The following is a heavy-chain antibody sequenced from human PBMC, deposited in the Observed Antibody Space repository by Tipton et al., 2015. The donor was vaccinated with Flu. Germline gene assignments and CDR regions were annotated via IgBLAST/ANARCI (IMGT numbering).Heavy chain of an antibody. CDR3: ARQLNRYCYYGMDV. V-gene: IGHV4-34*01. CDR2: INHSGST. J-gene: IGHJ6*02. D-gene: IGHD6-6*01. Sequence: TLSLTCAVYGGSFSGYYWSWIRQPPGKGLEWIGEINHSGSTNYNPSLKSRVTISVDTSKNQFSLKLSSVTAADTAVYYCARQLNRYCYYGMDVWGQGTTVTVSS. CDR1: GGSFSGYY.